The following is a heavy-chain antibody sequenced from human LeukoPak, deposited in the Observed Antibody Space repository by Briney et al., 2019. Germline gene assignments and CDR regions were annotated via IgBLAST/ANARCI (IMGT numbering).Heavy chain of an antibody. V-gene: IGHV4-4*07. CDR2: ISASGSP. CDR3: ARTGYHTGWGNDY. J-gene: IGHJ4*02. Sequence: PPETLSLTCTVSGGSMNTHYWSWIRQPAGQGLEFIGRISASGSPNYNPSLGSRVTMSVDTSRSQFSLRLTSVTAADTAVYYCARTGYHTGWGNDYWGEGTLVTVSS. D-gene: IGHD6-19*01. CDR1: GGSMNTHY.